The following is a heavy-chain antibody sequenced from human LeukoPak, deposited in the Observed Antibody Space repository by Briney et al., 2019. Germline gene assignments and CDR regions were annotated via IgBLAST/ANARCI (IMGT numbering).Heavy chain of an antibody. CDR3: ARALAVTGTGGFDP. Sequence: GGSLRLSCAASGFTFSTYWMHWVRQAPGKGLVWDSRINRDGSSTSYADSVKGRFTISRDNAQNTLYLQMNSLRAEDTAVYYCARALAVTGTGGFDPWGQGTLVTVSS. CDR1: GFTFSTYW. J-gene: IGHJ5*02. CDR2: INRDGSST. V-gene: IGHV3-74*01. D-gene: IGHD6-19*01.